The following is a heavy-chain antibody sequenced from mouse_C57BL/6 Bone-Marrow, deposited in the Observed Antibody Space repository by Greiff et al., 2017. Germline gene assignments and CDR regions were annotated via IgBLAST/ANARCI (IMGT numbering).Heavy chain of an antibody. CDR1: GFTFSSYA. J-gene: IGHJ1*03. CDR2: ISDGGSYT. D-gene: IGHD2-10*02. Sequence: EVMLVESGGGLVKPGGSLKLSCAASGFTFSSYAMSWVRQTPEKRLEWVATISDGGSYTYYPDNVKGRFTISRDNAKNNLYLQMSHLKSEDTAMYYCARDKEGYGNYRYFDVWGTGTTVTVSS. V-gene: IGHV5-4*01. CDR3: ARDKEGYGNYRYFDV.